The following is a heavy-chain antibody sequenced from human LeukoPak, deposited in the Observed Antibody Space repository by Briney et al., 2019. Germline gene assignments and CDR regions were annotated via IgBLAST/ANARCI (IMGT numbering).Heavy chain of an antibody. Sequence: SVKDSCKASGYTFTSYAMHWVRQAPGQRLEWMGWINAGNGNTKYSQKFQGRVTITRDTSVSTAYMELSSLRSEDTAVYYCASAYDYLYFDYWGQGTLVTVSS. CDR2: INAGNGNT. CDR3: ASAYDYLYFDY. J-gene: IGHJ4*02. D-gene: IGHD5-12*01. V-gene: IGHV1-3*01. CDR1: GYTFTSYA.